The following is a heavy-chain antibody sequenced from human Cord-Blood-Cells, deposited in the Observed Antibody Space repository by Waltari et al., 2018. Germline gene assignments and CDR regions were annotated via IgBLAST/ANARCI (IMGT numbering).Heavy chain of an antibody. CDR3: ARDSPAVAHYSAFDI. D-gene: IGHD1-26*01. CDR1: GGPISSPY. CDR2: IYYSGST. J-gene: IGHJ3*02. V-gene: IGHV4-59*11. Sequence: QVQLQESGPGLVKPSETLSLTCTVSGGPISSPYWSWIRHPPGKGLEWIGYIYYSGSTNYNPSLKSRVTISVDTSKNQFSLKLSSVTAADTAVYYCARDSPAVAHYSAFDIWGQGTMVTVSS.